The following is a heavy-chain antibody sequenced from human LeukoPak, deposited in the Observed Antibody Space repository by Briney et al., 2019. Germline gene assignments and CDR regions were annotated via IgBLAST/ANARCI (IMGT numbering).Heavy chain of an antibody. J-gene: IGHJ6*02. CDR2: IYDSGST. CDR3: ARAITIFGVGPYGMDV. V-gene: IGHV4-39*07. Sequence: SETLSLTCTVSGGSIRSSYYYWGWIRQPPGKGLEWIGSIYDSGSTYYNPPLKSRVTISVDTSKNQFSLKLSSVTAADTAVYYCARAITIFGVGPYGMDVWGQGTTVTVSS. D-gene: IGHD3-3*01. CDR1: GGSIRSSYYY.